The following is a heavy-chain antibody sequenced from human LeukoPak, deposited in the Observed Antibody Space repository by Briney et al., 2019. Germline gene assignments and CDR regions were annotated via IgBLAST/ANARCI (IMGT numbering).Heavy chain of an antibody. V-gene: IGHV4-38-2*02. CDR2: IYYSGST. J-gene: IGHJ5*02. CDR3: ARVFSYPLRAPFDP. Sequence: PSETLSLTCTVSGYSISSGYYWGWIRQPPGKGLEWIGSIYYSGSTNYNPSLKSRVTISVDTSKNQFSLKLSSVTAADTAVYYCARVFSYPLRAPFDPWGQGTLVTVSS. CDR1: GYSISSGYY. D-gene: IGHD3-3*01.